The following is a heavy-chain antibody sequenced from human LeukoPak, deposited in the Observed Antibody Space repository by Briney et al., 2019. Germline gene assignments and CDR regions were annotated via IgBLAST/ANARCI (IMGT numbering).Heavy chain of an antibody. V-gene: IGHV4-4*07. Sequence: SETLSLTCSVSGGFNTHYYWSWIRQPPGKGLEWIGRIYTSGSTNYNPSLKSRVTMSVDTSKNQFSLKLSSVTAADTAVYYCARGSSDWLVDYWGQGTLVTVSS. CDR2: IYTSGST. J-gene: IGHJ4*02. CDR1: GGFNTHYY. CDR3: ARGSSDWLVDY. D-gene: IGHD6-19*01.